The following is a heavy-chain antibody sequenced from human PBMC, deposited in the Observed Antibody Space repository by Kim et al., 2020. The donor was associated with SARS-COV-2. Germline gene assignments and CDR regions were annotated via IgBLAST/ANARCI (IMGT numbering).Heavy chain of an antibody. CDR3: AKDMSYGSGNLYYFDY. CDR2: ISWNSGSI. D-gene: IGHD3-10*01. V-gene: IGHV3-9*01. J-gene: IGHJ4*02. Sequence: GGSLRLSCAASGFTFDDYAMHWVRQAPGKGLEWVSGISWNSGSIGYADSVKGRFTISRDNAKNSLYLQMNSLRAEDTALYYCAKDMSYGSGNLYYFDYWGQGTLVTVSS. CDR1: GFTFDDYA.